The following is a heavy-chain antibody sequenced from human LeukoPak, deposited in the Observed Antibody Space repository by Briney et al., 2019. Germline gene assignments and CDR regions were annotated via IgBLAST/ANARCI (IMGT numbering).Heavy chain of an antibody. Sequence: GGSLRLSCAASGFTFNSYSMNWVRQAPGKGLEWVSYISSSSSTIYYADSVKGRFTISRDNAKNSLYLQMNSLSADDAAVYYCAGGASEYSSSGDFACWGQGTLVTVSS. CDR1: GFTFNSYS. J-gene: IGHJ4*02. V-gene: IGHV3-48*01. CDR3: AGGASEYSSSGDFAC. D-gene: IGHD6-6*01. CDR2: ISSSSSTI.